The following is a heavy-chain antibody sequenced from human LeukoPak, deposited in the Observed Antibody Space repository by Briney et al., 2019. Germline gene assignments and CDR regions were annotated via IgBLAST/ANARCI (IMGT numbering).Heavy chain of an antibody. J-gene: IGHJ4*02. CDR2: INTNTGNP. V-gene: IGHV7-4-1*02. CDR1: EYTFTSYA. CDR3: ARAPQVIIGGGSSEEYYFDY. D-gene: IGHD2-15*01. Sequence: ASVKVSCKASEYTFTSYAMNWVRQAPGQGLEWMGWINTNTGNPTYAQGFTGRFVFSLDTSVSTAYLQISSLKAEDTAVYYCARAPQVIIGGGSSEEYYFDYWGQGTLVTVSS.